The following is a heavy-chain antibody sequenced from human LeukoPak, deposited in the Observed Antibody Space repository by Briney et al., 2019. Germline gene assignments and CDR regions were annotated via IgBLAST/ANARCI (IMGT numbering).Heavy chain of an antibody. J-gene: IGHJ6*04. CDR1: GGSISSHY. CDR3: ARASRYCPMDV. CDR2: IYYSGST. Sequence: SETLSLTCTVSGGSISSHYWSWIRQPPGKGLEWIGYIYYSGSTNYNPSLKSRVTISVDTSKNQFSLKLSSVTAADTAVYYCARASRYCPMDVWGKGTTVTVSS. D-gene: IGHD2-15*01. V-gene: IGHV4-59*11.